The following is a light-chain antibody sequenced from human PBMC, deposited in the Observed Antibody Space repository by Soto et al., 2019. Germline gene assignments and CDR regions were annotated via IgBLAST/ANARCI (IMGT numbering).Light chain of an antibody. CDR2: DVS. CDR1: QSVDTY. CDR3: QQRRSSLT. V-gene: IGKV3D-11*02. Sequence: TVLTQSPATQSLSPGERATLSCRASQSVDTYLAWYQQKSGRAPRLLIYDVSKRATGIPPRFSGSGAGTDFTLTISSLEPEDSATYYCQQRRSSLTFGGGTKVEIK. J-gene: IGKJ4*01.